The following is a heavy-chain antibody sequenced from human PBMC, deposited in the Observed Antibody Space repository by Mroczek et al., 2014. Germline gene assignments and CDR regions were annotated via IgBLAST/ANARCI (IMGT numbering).Heavy chain of an antibody. CDR2: ISSSGSTI. CDR3: AREGGGVVTEDPLDGSGWYDY. CDR1: GFTFSDYY. D-gene: IGHD6-19*01. V-gene: IGHV3-11*01. J-gene: IGHJ4*02. Sequence: QVQLVQSGGGLVKPGGSLRLSCAASGFTFSDYYMSWIRQAPGKGLEWVSYISSSGSTIYYADSVKGRFTISRDNAKNSLYLQMNSLRAEDTAVYYCAREGGGVVTEDPLDGSGWYDYWGQGTLVTVSS.